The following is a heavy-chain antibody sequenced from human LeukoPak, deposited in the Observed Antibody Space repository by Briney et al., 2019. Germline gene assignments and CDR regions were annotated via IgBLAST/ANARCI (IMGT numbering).Heavy chain of an antibody. CDR3: TTDFHYYFDY. D-gene: IGHD2/OR15-2a*01. CDR2: IKSKTDGGTT. Sequence: PGGSLRLSCAASGFTLSNAWMSWVRQAPGKGLEWVGSIKSKTDGGTTDYAAPVKGRFTISRDDSKNTLYLQMNSLKTEDTAVYYCTTDFHYYFDYWGQGTLVTVSS. J-gene: IGHJ4*02. CDR1: GFTLSNAW. V-gene: IGHV3-15*01.